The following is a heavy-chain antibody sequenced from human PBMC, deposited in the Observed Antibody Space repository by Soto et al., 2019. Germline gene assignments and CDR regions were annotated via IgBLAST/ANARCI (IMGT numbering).Heavy chain of an antibody. J-gene: IGHJ6*02. CDR1: GFSLSTSGMC. CDR3: ARIPNRADPGYYGMDV. CDR2: IDWDDDK. V-gene: IGHV2-70*01. Sequence: SGPTLVNPTQTLTLTCTFSGFSLSTSGMCVSWIRQPPGKALEWLALIDWDDDKYYSTSLKTRLTISKDTSKNQVVLTMTNMDPVDTATYYCARIPNRADPGYYGMDVWGQGTTVTVS.